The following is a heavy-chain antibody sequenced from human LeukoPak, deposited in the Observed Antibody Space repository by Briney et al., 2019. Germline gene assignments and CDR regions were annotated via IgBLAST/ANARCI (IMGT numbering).Heavy chain of an antibody. V-gene: IGHV4-31*03. CDR2: INYSGNT. CDR1: GDSISSGTYY. J-gene: IGHJ4*02. D-gene: IGHD2-15*01. Sequence: SETLSLTCTVSGDSISSGTYYWGWIRQHPGKGLVWIGYINYSGNTYYNPSLKSRVTISVDTSKNLFSLKLNSVTAADPAVYYCARYCSGVSCYAFDYWGQGTLVTVSS. CDR3: ARYCSGVSCYAFDY.